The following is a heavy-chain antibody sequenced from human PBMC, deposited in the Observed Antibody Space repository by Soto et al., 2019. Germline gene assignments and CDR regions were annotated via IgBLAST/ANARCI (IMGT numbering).Heavy chain of an antibody. Sequence: GGSLRLSCAASGFTFSDYYMTWIRQAPGKGLEWVSYISSGGSSIYYADSVKGRFTISRDNAKNSLYLQMSSLRAEDTAMYYCASLAIGTIIRGAPDFWGQGTLVTVS. J-gene: IGHJ4*02. V-gene: IGHV3-11*01. CDR2: ISSGGSSI. CDR3: ASLAIGTIIRGAPDF. CDR1: GFTFSDYY. D-gene: IGHD3-10*01.